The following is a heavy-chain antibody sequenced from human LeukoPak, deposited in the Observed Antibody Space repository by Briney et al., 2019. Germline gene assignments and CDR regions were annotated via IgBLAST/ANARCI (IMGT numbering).Heavy chain of an antibody. CDR2: ISSTSNYI. CDR1: GFTFSSYS. CDR3: AGVYYYDSRPSFDY. Sequence: GGSLRLSCAASGFTFSSYSMNWVRQAPGKGLEWVSSISSTSNYIFYADSVKGRFTISRDNAKNSLYLQMNSLRAEDTAVFYCAGVYYYDSRPSFDYWGQGALVTVSS. V-gene: IGHV3-21*01. J-gene: IGHJ4*02. D-gene: IGHD3-22*01.